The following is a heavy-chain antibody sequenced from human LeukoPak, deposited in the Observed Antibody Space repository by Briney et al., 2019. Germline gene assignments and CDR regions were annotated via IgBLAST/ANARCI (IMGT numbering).Heavy chain of an antibody. J-gene: IGHJ4*02. V-gene: IGHV3-11*01. CDR1: GFTFSDYY. CDR2: ISSSGSTT. Sequence: AGGSLTLSCAASGFTFSDYYLSWIRQAPGKGLEWVSYISSSGSTTYYADSVKGRSTISRDNAKNSLYLQMSSLRAEDTAVYYCAKDYHRDSNGLDWGQGTLVNASS. CDR3: AKDYHRDSNGLD. D-gene: IGHD5-18*01.